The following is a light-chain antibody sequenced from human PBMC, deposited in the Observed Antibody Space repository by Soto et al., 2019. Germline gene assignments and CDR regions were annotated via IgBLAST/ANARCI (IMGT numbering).Light chain of an antibody. CDR2: EAS. V-gene: IGKV1-27*01. J-gene: IGKJ1*01. CDR3: QKYNRTPRT. Sequence: DIQMTQSPSSLSASVGDRVTITCRASQDISDHLAWYQHKPGKVPKLLIYEASTLQSGVPSRFSGGGSGTDFTLTISSLQPEDVATYYCQKYNRTPRTFGQGTKEELK. CDR1: QDISDH.